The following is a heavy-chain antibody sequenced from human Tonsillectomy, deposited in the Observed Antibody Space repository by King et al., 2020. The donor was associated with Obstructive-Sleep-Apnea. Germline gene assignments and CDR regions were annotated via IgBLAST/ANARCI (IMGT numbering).Heavy chain of an antibody. CDR3: ARSRFPYSSNWSGPFDS. D-gene: IGHD6-13*01. CDR2: IDWDGDK. V-gene: IGHV2-70*04. CDR1: GFSLSTSRLC. J-gene: IGHJ4*02. Sequence: VTLKESGPALVKPTQTLTLTCTFSGFSLSTSRLCVNWIRQPPGKALEWLARIDWDGDKFYTTSLKTRLTISKDTSKNQVVLTMTDMDPVDTATYYCARSRFPYSSNWSGPFDSWGQGTLVTVSS.